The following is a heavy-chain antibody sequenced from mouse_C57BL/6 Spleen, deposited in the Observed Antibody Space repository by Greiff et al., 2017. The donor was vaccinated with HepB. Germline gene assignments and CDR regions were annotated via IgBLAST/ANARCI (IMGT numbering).Heavy chain of an antibody. CDR1: GYAFSSSW. V-gene: IGHV1-82*01. CDR3: AREGYYYAMDY. Sequence: VHLVESGPELVKPGASVKISCKASGYAFSSSWMNWVKQRPGKGLEWIGRIYPGDGDTNYNGKFKGKATLTADKSSSTAYMQLSSLTSEDSAVYFCAREGYYYAMDYWGQGTSVTVSS. CDR2: IYPGDGDT. J-gene: IGHJ4*01.